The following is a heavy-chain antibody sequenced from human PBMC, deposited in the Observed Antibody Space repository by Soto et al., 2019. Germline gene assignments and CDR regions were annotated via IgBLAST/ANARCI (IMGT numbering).Heavy chain of an antibody. V-gene: IGHV6-1*01. CDR1: GDSVSSKAAA. CDR3: TRALSGSYDS. J-gene: IGHJ5*01. CDR2: TYYRSKWST. D-gene: IGHD1-26*01. Sequence: LTCAISGDSVSSKAAAWNWIRQSPSRGLEWLGRTYYRSKWSTDYAVSVKSRITINPDTSKNQFSLQLNSVTPEDTAVYYCTRALSGSYDSWGQGTLVTVSS.